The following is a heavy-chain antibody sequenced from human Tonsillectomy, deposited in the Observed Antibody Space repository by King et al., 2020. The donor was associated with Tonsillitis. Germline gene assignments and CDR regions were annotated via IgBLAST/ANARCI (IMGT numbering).Heavy chain of an antibody. Sequence: QLVQSGGGVVQPGGSLRLSCAASGFIFSSYAMHWVRQPPGKGLESVALISYDGSNKYYADSVKGRFTIYRDNSKNTLYLQMNSLRAEDKAVYYCAKEGYCGYVTDYYFDCWGQGTLVTVSS. CDR1: GFIFSSYA. CDR3: AKEGYCGYVTDYYFDC. CDR2: ISYDGSNK. V-gene: IGHV3-30*18. D-gene: IGHD5-12*01. J-gene: IGHJ4*02.